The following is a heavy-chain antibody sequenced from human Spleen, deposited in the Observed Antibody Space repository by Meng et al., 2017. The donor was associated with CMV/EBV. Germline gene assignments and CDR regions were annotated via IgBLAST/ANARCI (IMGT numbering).Heavy chain of an antibody. V-gene: IGHV3-9*01. CDR3: ARARSLFYYGMDV. CDR1: GFTFDDYA. CDR2: ISWNSGSI. D-gene: IGHD2-15*01. Sequence: SLKISCAASGFTFDDYAMHWVRQAPGKGLEWVSGISWNSGSIGYADSVKGRFTISRDNAKNSLYLQMNSLRAEDTALYYCARARSLFYYGMDVWGQGTTVTVSS. J-gene: IGHJ6*02.